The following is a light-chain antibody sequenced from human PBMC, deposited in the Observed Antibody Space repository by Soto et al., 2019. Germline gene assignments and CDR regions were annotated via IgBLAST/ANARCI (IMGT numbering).Light chain of an antibody. CDR1: QGISSY. CDR2: AAS. Sequence: DIQLNQSPSFPSAYVGDRVTITCRASQGISSYLAWYQQKPGKAPKLLIYAASTLQSGVPSRFSGSGSGTEFTLTISSLQPDDFATYYCQHYNSYSEAFGQG. V-gene: IGKV1-9*01. J-gene: IGKJ1*01. CDR3: QHYNSYSEA.